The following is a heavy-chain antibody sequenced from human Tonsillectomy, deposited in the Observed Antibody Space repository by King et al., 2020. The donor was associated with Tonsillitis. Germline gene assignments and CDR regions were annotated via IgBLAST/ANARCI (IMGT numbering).Heavy chain of an antibody. D-gene: IGHD3-10*01. CDR2: IFPNDEK. CDR3: ARIPTNYYGSRIHWYFDL. J-gene: IGHJ2*01. V-gene: IGHV2-26*01. CDR1: GFSLSDGRMG. Sequence: TLKESGPVLVKPTETLTLTCTVSGFSLSDGRMGVSWIRQPPGKALEWLAHIFPNDEKSYSTSLKSRLTISKDTSRSQVVLTMTNMDPVDTATYYCARIPTNYYGSRIHWYFDLWGRGTLVTVSS.